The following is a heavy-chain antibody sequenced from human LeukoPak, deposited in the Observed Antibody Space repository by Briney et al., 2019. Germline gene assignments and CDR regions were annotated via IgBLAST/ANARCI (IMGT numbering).Heavy chain of an antibody. V-gene: IGHV1-2*06. CDR3: AGREWSDYYFDY. J-gene: IGHJ4*02. CDR2: INPNSGGT. D-gene: IGHD3-3*01. CDR1: GYTFTGYY. Sequence: ASVKVSCKASGYTFTGYYMHWVRQAPGQGLEWMGRINPNSGGTNYAQKFQGRVTMTRDTSISTAYMELSRLRSDDTAVYYCAGREWSDYYFDYWGQGTLVTVSS.